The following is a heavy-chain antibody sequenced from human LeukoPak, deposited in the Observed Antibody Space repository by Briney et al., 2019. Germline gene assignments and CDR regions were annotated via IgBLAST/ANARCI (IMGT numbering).Heavy chain of an antibody. V-gene: IGHV3-23*01. D-gene: IGHD6-6*01. J-gene: IGHJ4*02. Sequence: GGSLRLSCAASGFTFSSYAMSWVRQAPGKGLEWVSAISGSSGSTYYADSVKGRFTISRDNSKNTLYLQMNSLRAEDTAVYYCAKGVSSSSKTGSDYWGQGTLVTVSS. CDR2: ISGSSGST. CDR1: GFTFSSYA. CDR3: AKGVSSSSKTGSDY.